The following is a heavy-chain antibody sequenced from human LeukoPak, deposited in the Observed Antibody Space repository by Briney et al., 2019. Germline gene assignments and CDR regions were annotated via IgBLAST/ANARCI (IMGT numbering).Heavy chain of an antibody. Sequence: AETLSLTCTVSGGSISSYYWNWIRQPPGKGLEWIGNIYHSGSTNYNPSLKSRVTISADTSKNQFSLNLSSVTAADTALYYCARGVYCSGGGCYSAWFDPWGQGTLVTVSS. CDR2: IYHSGST. CDR1: GGSISSYY. V-gene: IGHV4-59*01. CDR3: ARGVYCSGGGCYSAWFDP. J-gene: IGHJ5*02. D-gene: IGHD2-15*01.